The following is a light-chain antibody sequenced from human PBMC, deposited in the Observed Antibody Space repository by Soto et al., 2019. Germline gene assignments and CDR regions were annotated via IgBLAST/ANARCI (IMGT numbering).Light chain of an antibody. J-gene: IGKJ5*01. V-gene: IGKV1-9*01. CDR1: QGISSY. Sequence: IHMTQSPSSRSASVGEGVTITCRASQGISSYLAWYQQKPGKAPKLLIYGASTLQSGVPSRFSGSGSGTEFTLTISSLQPEDFATYYCQQLNSYPITFGQGTRLEIK. CDR2: GAS. CDR3: QQLNSYPIT.